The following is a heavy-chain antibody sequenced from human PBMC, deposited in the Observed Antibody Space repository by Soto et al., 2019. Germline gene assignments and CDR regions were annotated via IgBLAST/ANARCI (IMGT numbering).Heavy chain of an antibody. CDR3: ARYLSCDSISCQNWFDP. J-gene: IGHJ5*02. CDR1: GGSFSGYY. CDR2: INHIGST. D-gene: IGHD3-22*01. V-gene: IGHV4-34*01. Sequence: QVQLQQWGAGLLKPSETLSLTCAVYGGSFSGYYWTWIRQPPGKGLEWIGEINHIGSTNYNPSLQSRVTLSVDTSKSQFSLKLSSVTAADTAVYYCARYLSCDSISCQNWFDPWGQGTLVTVSS.